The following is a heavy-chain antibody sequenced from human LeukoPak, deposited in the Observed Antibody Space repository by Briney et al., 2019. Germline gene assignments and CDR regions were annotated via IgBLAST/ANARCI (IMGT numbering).Heavy chain of an antibody. CDR3: ARGGLAAAGIDY. V-gene: IGHV3-33*01. CDR2: IWYDGSNK. CDR1: GFTFSNNV. J-gene: IGHJ4*02. D-gene: IGHD6-13*01. Sequence: GGSLRLSCAPSGFTFSNNVMHWVRQAPGKGLEWVAIIWYDGSNKYYADSLKGRFTISRDNSKDTLYLQMNSLRAEDTAVYYCARGGLAAAGIDYWGQGTLVTVPS.